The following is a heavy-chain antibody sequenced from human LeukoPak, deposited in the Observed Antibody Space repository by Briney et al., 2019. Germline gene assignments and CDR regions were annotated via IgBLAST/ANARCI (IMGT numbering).Heavy chain of an antibody. Sequence: GGSLRLSCAASGFTYSHYGMHWVRQAPGKGLEWVAVIWSDGTEKYYGDAVKGRFTISRDNSRNTLYLQMNSLRGEDTAVYYCAKDAQRGFDYSNSLEYWGQGTRVTVSS. CDR1: GFTYSHYG. D-gene: IGHD4-11*01. CDR2: IWSDGTEK. CDR3: AKDAQRGFDYSNSLEY. J-gene: IGHJ4*02. V-gene: IGHV3-33*04.